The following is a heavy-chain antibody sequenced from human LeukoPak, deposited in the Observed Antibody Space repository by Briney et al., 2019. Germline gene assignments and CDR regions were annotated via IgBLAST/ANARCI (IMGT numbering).Heavy chain of an antibody. CDR2: IYSGGST. CDR3: AKDYYYDPVDAFDV. D-gene: IGHD3-22*01. Sequence: GGSLRLSCAASGFTVSSNYMSWVRQAPGKGLEWVSVIYSGGSTYYADSVKGRFTISRDNSKNTLYLQMNSLRPEDTAVYYCAKDYYYDPVDAFDVWGQGTMVSVSS. CDR1: GFTVSSNY. J-gene: IGHJ3*01. V-gene: IGHV3-53*01.